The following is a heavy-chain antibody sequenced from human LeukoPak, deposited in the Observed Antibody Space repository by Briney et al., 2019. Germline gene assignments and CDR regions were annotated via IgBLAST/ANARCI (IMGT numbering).Heavy chain of an antibody. D-gene: IGHD6-13*01. CDR2: IIPIFGTA. Sequence: GASVKVSCKASGGTFSSFAISWVRQAPGQGLEWMGRIIPIFGTANYAQKFQGRVTITTDESTSTAYMELSSLRPEDTAVYYCARIGIPGIAAAGTEYFDYWGQGTLVTVSS. CDR3: ARIGIPGIAAAGTEYFDY. CDR1: GGTFSSFA. J-gene: IGHJ4*02. V-gene: IGHV1-69*05.